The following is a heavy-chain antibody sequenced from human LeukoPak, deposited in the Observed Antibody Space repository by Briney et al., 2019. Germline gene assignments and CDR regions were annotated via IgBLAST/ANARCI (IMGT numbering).Heavy chain of an antibody. D-gene: IGHD2-21*02. Sequence: GGSLRLSCAASGFTFSSYSMNWVRQAPGKGLEWVSSISSSSSYIYYADSVKGRFTISRDNAKNSLYLQTNSLRAEDTAVYYCARDPPAYCGGDCPGYWGQGTLVTVSS. CDR2: ISSSSSYI. J-gene: IGHJ4*02. CDR3: ARDPPAYCGGDCPGY. CDR1: GFTFSSYS. V-gene: IGHV3-21*01.